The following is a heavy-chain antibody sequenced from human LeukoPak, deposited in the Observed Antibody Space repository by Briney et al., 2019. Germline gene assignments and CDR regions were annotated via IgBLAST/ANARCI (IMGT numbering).Heavy chain of an antibody. CDR3: AKQQLVLFDY. V-gene: IGHV3-30*02. CDR2: IRYDGSNK. J-gene: IGHJ4*02. Sequence: GGSLRLSCAAYGFTFSSYEMNWVRQAPGKGLEWVAFIRYDGSNKYYADSVKGRFTISRDNSKNTLYLQMNSLRAEDTAVYYCAKQQLVLFDYWGQGTLVTVSS. D-gene: IGHD6-13*01. CDR1: GFTFSSYE.